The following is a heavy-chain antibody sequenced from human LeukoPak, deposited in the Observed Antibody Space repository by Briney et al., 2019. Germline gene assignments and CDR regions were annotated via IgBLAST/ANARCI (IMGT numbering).Heavy chain of an antibody. CDR3: ARGIAAAAKQGGFDF. D-gene: IGHD6-13*01. Sequence: PSETLSLTCTVSGDSISSYYWSWIRQPAGKGLEWIGRLYTTGSTNYNPSLKSRVTMSVDTSKNHLSLKLSSVTAADTAVYYCARGIAAAAKQGGFDFWGRGTLVTVSS. V-gene: IGHV4-4*07. CDR1: GDSISSYY. CDR2: LYTTGST. J-gene: IGHJ4*02.